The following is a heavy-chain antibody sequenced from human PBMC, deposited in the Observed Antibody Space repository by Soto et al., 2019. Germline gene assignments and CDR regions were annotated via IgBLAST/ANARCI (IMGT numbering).Heavy chain of an antibody. D-gene: IGHD3-22*01. CDR3: ARGWLLGNHCLDP. CDR1: GYSFASYC. V-gene: IGHV1-18*01. Sequence: SWKASGYSFASYCSCWVRQDHGQGLEWMGWISAYNGNTNYAQKLQGRVTMTTDTSTSTAYMELRSLRSDDTSVYYCARGWLLGNHCLDPWGQGPLVTVPS. J-gene: IGHJ5*02. CDR2: ISAYNGNT.